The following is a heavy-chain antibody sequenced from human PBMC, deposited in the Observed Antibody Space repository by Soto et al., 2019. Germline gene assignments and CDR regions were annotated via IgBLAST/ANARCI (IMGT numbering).Heavy chain of an antibody. Sequence: SLRLSCAASGFTFSSYAMSWVRQAPGKGPEWVSTISSSGGNTYYADSVKGRFTISRDISKNTLYLQMSSLRADDTAVYYCAKDQIWEVPHFFDYWGQGTLVTVSS. CDR2: ISSSGGNT. J-gene: IGHJ4*02. D-gene: IGHD1-26*01. CDR1: GFTFSSYA. CDR3: AKDQIWEVPHFFDY. V-gene: IGHV3-23*01.